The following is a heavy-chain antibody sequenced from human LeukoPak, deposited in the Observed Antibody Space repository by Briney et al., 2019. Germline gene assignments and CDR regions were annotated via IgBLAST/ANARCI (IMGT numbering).Heavy chain of an antibody. V-gene: IGHV3-7*01. J-gene: IGHJ4*02. D-gene: IGHD5-12*01. CDR2: INQDGSQK. CDR3: ASERGYSGYGDFDF. CDR1: GFTFSDYW. Sequence: PGGSLRLSCAASGFTFSDYWMSWVRQAPGKGLEWVANINQDGSQKYSVDSVKGRFTISRDNAKNSVYLQMNSLRAEDTAVYYCASERGYSGYGDFDFWGQGALVTVSS.